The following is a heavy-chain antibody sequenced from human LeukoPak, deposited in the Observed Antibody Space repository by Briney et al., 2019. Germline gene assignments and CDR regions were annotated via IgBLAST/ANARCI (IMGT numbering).Heavy chain of an antibody. J-gene: IGHJ6*02. V-gene: IGHV4-39*01. D-gene: IGHD6-6*01. CDR2: IHFSGNG. CDR1: GGSISMSTYY. CDR3: ARFTRSSSPHYYYYAMDV. Sequence: SETLSLTCTVSGGSISMSTYYWGWIRQPPGKGLECIGSIHFSGNGYYNPSPSLKSRVTISVDTSKNQFSLNAISVPAADTAVYYSARFTRSSSPHYYYYAMDVWGQGTTVTVSS.